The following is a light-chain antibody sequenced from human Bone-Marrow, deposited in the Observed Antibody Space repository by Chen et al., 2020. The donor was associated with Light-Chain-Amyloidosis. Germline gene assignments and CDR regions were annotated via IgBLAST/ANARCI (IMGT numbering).Light chain of an antibody. Sequence: SYELTQPPSVSVSPGQTARITCSGDDLPTKYAYWYQQKPGKAPALVIHRDTERPSGISERFSGSSSGTTATLTISGVQAEDEADYHCQSADSSGTYEVIFGGGTKLTVL. CDR2: RDT. CDR1: DLPTKY. V-gene: IGLV3-25*03. CDR3: QSADSSGTYEVI. J-gene: IGLJ2*01.